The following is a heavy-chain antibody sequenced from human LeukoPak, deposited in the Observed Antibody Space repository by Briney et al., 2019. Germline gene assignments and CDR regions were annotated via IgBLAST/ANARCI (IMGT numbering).Heavy chain of an antibody. CDR3: ARYPHPTTVFDY. CDR1: GYGFTSYC. J-gene: IGHJ4*02. CDR2: IDPSDSYT. V-gene: IGHV5-10-1*01. D-gene: IGHD4-17*01. Sequence: LGESLKISCKGSGYGFTSYCISWVRQMPGKGLEWMGRIDPSDSYTNYSPSFQGHVTISADKSISTAYLQWSSLKASDTSMYFCARYPHPTTVFDYWGQGTLVTVSS.